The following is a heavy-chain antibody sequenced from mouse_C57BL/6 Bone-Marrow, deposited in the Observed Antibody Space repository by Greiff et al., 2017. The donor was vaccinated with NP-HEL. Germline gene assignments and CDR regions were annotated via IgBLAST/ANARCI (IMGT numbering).Heavy chain of an antibody. V-gene: IGHV6-6*01. D-gene: IGHD2-2*01. CDR3: TRLVVTTYYAMDY. Sequence: EVKLVESGGGLVQPGGSMKLSCAASGFTFSDAWMDWVRQSPEKGLEWVAEIRNKANNHATYYAESVKGRFTISRDDSKSSVYLQMNSLRAEDTGIYYCTRLVVTTYYAMDYWGQGTSVTVSS. J-gene: IGHJ4*01. CDR2: IRNKANNHAT. CDR1: GFTFSDAW.